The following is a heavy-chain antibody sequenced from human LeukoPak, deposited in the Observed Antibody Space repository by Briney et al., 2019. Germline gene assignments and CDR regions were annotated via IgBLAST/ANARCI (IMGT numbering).Heavy chain of an antibody. D-gene: IGHD3-9*01. CDR1: GFTFSSYS. J-gene: IGHJ4*02. CDR2: IDSSSSSI. V-gene: IGHV3-48*04. CDR3: VRSVLTGYYRGYFDY. Sequence: PGGSLRLSCAASGFTFSSYSMNWVRQAPGKGLEWVSYIDSSSSSIYYADSVKGRFTISRDNAKNSLHLQMNSLRAEDTAVYYCVRSVLTGYYRGYFDYWGQGTLVTVSS.